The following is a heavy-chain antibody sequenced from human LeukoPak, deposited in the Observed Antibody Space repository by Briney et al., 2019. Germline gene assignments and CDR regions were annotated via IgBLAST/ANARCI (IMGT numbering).Heavy chain of an antibody. J-gene: IGHJ4*02. Sequence: ASVKVSCKASGYTFTSSALNWVRQALGQGLEWMGWINTNTGNPTYAQGFTGRFVFSLDTSVSTAYLQISSLKAEDTAVYYCATDLKKGDSGCFDYWGQGTLVTVSS. CDR2: INTNTGNP. D-gene: IGHD6-19*01. CDR3: ATDLKKGDSGCFDY. CDR1: GYTFTSSA. V-gene: IGHV7-4-1*02.